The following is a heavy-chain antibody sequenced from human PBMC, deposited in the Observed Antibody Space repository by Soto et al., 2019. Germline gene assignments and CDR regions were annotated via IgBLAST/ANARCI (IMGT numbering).Heavy chain of an antibody. V-gene: IGHV1-69*13. J-gene: IGHJ4*02. Sequence: ASVKVSCKASGGTFSSYAISWVRQAPGQGLEWMGGIIPIFGTANYAQKFQGRVTITADESTSTAYMELSSLRSEDTAVYYCARGRIAAAGTFDYWGQGTLVTVS. CDR2: IIPIFGTA. D-gene: IGHD6-13*01. CDR1: GGTFSSYA. CDR3: ARGRIAAAGTFDY.